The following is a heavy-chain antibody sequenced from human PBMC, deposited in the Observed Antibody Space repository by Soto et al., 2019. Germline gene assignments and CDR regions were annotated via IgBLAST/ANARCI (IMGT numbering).Heavy chain of an antibody. CDR2: LIPLFGTT. CDR1: GGTFSGHA. CDR3: ARGPKWGYRFDS. Sequence: QVQLVQSGAEVKKPGSSVKVSCEASGGTFSGHAISWVRQAPGQGPEWMGGLIPLFGTTQHAQNFQDRLTITADKSTSTSYMELTSLRFEDTAIYYCARGPKWGYRFDSWGQGTLVTVSS. D-gene: IGHD1-26*01. J-gene: IGHJ4*02. V-gene: IGHV1-69*06.